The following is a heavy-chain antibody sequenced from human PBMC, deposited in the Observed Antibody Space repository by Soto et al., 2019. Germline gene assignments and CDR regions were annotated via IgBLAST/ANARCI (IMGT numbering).Heavy chain of an antibody. D-gene: IGHD5-12*01. J-gene: IGHJ4*02. CDR2: IWYDGSNK. Sequence: QSGGSLRLSCAASGFTFSSYGMHWVRQAPGKGLEWVAVIWYDGSNKYYADSVKGRFTISRDNSKNTLYLQMNSLRAEDTAVYYCARDEWMGGYGGLFGYWGQGTLVTVSS. V-gene: IGHV3-33*01. CDR1: GFTFSSYG. CDR3: ARDEWMGGYGGLFGY.